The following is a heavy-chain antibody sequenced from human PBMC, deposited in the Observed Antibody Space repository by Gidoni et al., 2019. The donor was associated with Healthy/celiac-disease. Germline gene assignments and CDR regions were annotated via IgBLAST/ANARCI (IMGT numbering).Heavy chain of an antibody. CDR2: ISWNSGSI. D-gene: IGHD3-10*01. CDR1: GFTFDDYA. CDR3: AKDKGLYYGSGSYPDY. V-gene: IGHV3-9*01. J-gene: IGHJ4*02. Sequence: EVQLVESGGGLVQPGRSLRLSCAASGFTFDDYAMHWVRQAPGKGLEWVSGISWNSGSIGYADSVKGRFTISRDNAKNSLYLQMNSLRAEDTALYYCAKDKGLYYGSGSYPDYWGQGTLVTVSS.